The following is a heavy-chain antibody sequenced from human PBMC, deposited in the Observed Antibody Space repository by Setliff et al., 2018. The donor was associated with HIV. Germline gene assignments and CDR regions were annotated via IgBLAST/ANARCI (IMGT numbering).Heavy chain of an antibody. V-gene: IGHV4-34*01. CDR2: INHSGST. D-gene: IGHD3-22*01. CDR1: GFTFSDYY. J-gene: IGHJ3*02. CDR3: ARGPLDYYDSSGYLDAFDI. Sequence: PGGSLRLSCAASGFTFSDYYMSWIRQPPGKGLEWIGEINHSGSTNYNPSLKSRVTISVDTSKNQFSLKLSSVTAADTAVYYCARGPLDYYDSSGYLDAFDIWGQGTMVTVSS.